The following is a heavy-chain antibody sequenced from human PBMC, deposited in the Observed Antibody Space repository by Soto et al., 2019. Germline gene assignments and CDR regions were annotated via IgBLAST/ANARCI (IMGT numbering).Heavy chain of an antibody. CDR3: ARLLGGAYCGGDCSWGMDV. D-gene: IGHD2-21*02. CDR2: IYPGDPDS. CDR1: GYSFTSYW. J-gene: IGHJ6*04. Sequence: XESLKISSKGSGYSFTSYWIGWVRQMPGKGLEWMGIIYPGDPDSRYSPSFQGQVTISADKSISTAYLQWSSLKASDTAMYYCARLLGGAYCGGDCSWGMDVWGKGTTVTVS. V-gene: IGHV5-51*01.